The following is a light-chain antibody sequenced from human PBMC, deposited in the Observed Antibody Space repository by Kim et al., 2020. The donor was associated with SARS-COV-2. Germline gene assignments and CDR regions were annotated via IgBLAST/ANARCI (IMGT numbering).Light chain of an antibody. CDR2: GAS. CDR1: QSVSSN. CDR3: QQYNNWPVYT. V-gene: IGKV3-15*01. J-gene: IGKJ2*01. Sequence: VSPVERATLSCRAGQSVSSNLAWYQQKPGQAPRLLIYGASTRATGIPARFSGNGSGTEFTLTISSLQSEDFAVYYCQQYNNWPVYTIGQGTKLEI.